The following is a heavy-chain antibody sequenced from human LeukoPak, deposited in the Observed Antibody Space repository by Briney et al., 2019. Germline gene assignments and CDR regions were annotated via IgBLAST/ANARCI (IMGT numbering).Heavy chain of an antibody. D-gene: IGHD2-2*02. CDR2: INHSGST. CDR1: GGSFSGYY. J-gene: IGHJ6*02. V-gene: IGHV4-34*01. Sequence: SETLSLTCAVYGGSFSGYYWSWIHQPPGKGLEWIGEINHSGSTNYNPSLKSRITISVDTSKNQFSLKLSSVTAADTAVYYCARGKAIFRYCSSTSCYRYGMDVWGQGTTVTVSS. CDR3: ARGKAIFRYCSSTSCYRYGMDV.